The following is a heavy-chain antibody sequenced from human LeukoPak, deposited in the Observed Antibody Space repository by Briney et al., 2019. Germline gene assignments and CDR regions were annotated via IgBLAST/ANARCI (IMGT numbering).Heavy chain of an antibody. CDR3: ARDRCSSTSCSDDAFDI. CDR2: IYYSGST. D-gene: IGHD2-2*01. Sequence: SETLSLTCTVSGGSISSGDYYWRWIRQPPGKGLEWIGYIYYSGSTYYNPSLKSRVTISVDTSKNQFSLKLSSVTAADTAVYYCARDRCSSTSCSDDAFDIWGQGTMVTVSS. V-gene: IGHV4-30-4*01. CDR1: GGSISSGDYY. J-gene: IGHJ3*02.